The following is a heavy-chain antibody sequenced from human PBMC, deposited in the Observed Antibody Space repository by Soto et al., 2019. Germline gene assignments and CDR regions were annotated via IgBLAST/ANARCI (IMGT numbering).Heavy chain of an antibody. V-gene: IGHV3-33*01. D-gene: IGHD3-9*01. Sequence: GGSLRLSCAASGFTFSSYGMHWVRQAPCKGLEWVAVIWYDGSNKYYADSVKGRFTISRDNSKNTLYLQMNSLRAEDTAVYYCARDFPRDTDYLGQGTLLTVSS. CDR2: IWYDGSNK. CDR1: GFTFSSYG. CDR3: ARDFPRDTDY. J-gene: IGHJ4*02.